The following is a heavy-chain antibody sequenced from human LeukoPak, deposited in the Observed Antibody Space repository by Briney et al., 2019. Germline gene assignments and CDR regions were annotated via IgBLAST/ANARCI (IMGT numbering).Heavy chain of an antibody. CDR3: ANRAVAGTSPLYNWFDP. D-gene: IGHD6-19*01. V-gene: IGHV3-23*01. J-gene: IGHJ5*02. Sequence: PGGSLRLSCAASGFTFSSYGMSWVRQAPGKGLEWVSAISGSGGSTYYADSVKGRFTISRGNSKNTLYLQMNSLRAEDTAVYYCANRAVAGTSPLYNWFDPWGQGTLVTVSS. CDR1: GFTFSSYG. CDR2: ISGSGGST.